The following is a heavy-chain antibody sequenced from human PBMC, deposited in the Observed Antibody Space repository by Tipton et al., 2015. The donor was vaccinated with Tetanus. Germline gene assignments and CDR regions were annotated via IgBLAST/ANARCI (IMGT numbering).Heavy chain of an antibody. V-gene: IGHV5-51*01. CDR2: IHPADSDP. D-gene: IGHD1-14*01. J-gene: IGHJ4*02. CDR3: ARHSPSLVPDNN. CDR1: GYRFTDYW. Sequence: VQLVQSGAEVKKPGESLKISCKGSGYRFTDYWIGWVRQMSGEGLEWMGIIHPADSDPRYSPSFQGQVTISVDKSVNTAYLQWGSLKASDTAMYYCARHSPSLVPDNNWGQGTLVTVAS.